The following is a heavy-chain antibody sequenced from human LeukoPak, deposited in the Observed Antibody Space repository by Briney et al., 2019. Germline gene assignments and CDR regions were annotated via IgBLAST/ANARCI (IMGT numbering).Heavy chain of an antibody. CDR2: ISPYNGNT. J-gene: IGHJ4*02. Sequence: ASVTVSCKASGYTFSDYGITWVRQAPGKGLEWMGWISPYNGNTNSAEKFQGRVSMTTDTSTKTAYMELRSLRSDDTAVYFCARGRYYGSGSYYISWGQGALVTVSS. D-gene: IGHD3-10*01. CDR1: GYTFSDYG. V-gene: IGHV1-18*04. CDR3: ARGRYYGSGSYYIS.